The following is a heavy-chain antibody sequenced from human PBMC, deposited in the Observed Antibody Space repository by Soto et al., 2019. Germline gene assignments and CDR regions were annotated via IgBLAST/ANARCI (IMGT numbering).Heavy chain of an antibody. Sequence: QITLKESGPTVVKPTETLTLTCTFSGLSLTTSGVGVGWVRQSPGKAPEWLALIYWDDDKRYSTSLKSRLTITKDTSKNQVVLTMANVDPADTATYYCAHRVLRTVFGLVTTTAIYFDFWGQGTPVVDSS. CDR2: IYWDDDK. CDR1: GLSLTTSGVG. V-gene: IGHV2-5*02. CDR3: AHRVLRTVFGLVTTTAIYFDF. D-gene: IGHD3-3*01. J-gene: IGHJ4*02.